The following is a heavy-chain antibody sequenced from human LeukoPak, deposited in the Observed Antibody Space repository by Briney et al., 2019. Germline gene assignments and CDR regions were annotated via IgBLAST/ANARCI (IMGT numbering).Heavy chain of an antibody. CDR2: IIPIFGTA. V-gene: IGHV1-69*05. CDR3: AREPDYSNDYYCMDV. Sequence: GASVKVSCKASGGTFSSYAISWVRQAPGQGLEWMGGIIPIFGTANYAQKFQGRVTITTDESTSTAYMELSSLRSEDTAVYYCAREPDYSNDYYCMDVWGKGTTVTVSS. D-gene: IGHD4-11*01. J-gene: IGHJ6*03. CDR1: GGTFSSYA.